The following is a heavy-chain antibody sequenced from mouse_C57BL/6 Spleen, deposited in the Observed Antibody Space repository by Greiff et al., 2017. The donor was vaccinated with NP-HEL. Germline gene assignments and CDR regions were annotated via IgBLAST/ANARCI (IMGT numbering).Heavy chain of an antibody. CDR1: GFTFSDYG. J-gene: IGHJ4*01. CDR3: ARDTTVVSRYYAMDY. Sequence: EVQRVESGGGLVKPGGSLKLSCAASGFTFSDYGMHWVRQAPEKGLEWVAYISSGSSTIYYADTVKGRFTISRDNAKKTLFLQMTSLRSEDTAMYYCARDTTVVSRYYAMDYWGQGTSVTVSS. V-gene: IGHV5-17*01. D-gene: IGHD1-1*01. CDR2: ISSGSSTI.